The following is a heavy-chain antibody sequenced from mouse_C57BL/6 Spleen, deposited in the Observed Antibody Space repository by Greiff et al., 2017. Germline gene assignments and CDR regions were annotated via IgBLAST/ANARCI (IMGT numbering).Heavy chain of an antibody. CDR3: ARSGTHYAMDY. V-gene: IGHV5-2*01. Sequence: DVMLVESGGGLVQPGESLKLSCESNEYEFPSHDMSWVRKTPEKRLELVAAINSDGGSTYYPDTMGRRFIISRDNTKKTLYLQMSSLRSEDTALYYCARSGTHYAMDYWGQGTSVTVSS. D-gene: IGHD4-1*01. J-gene: IGHJ4*01. CDR2: INSDGGST. CDR1: EYEFPSHD.